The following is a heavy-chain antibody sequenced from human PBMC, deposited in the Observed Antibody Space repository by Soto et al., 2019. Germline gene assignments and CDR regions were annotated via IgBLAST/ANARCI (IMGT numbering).Heavy chain of an antibody. CDR2: TRSKGNSYTT. J-gene: IGHJ4*02. CDR1: GFTFSDHY. Sequence: GSLRLSCAASGFTFSDHYVDWVRQTPGKGLEWVGRTRSKGNSYTTEYAASVKGRFTISRDESKNSLYLQMDSLKTEDTAFYYCARSGSSTSCYDYWGQGTLVTVSS. V-gene: IGHV3-72*01. D-gene: IGHD2-2*01. CDR3: ARSGSSTSCYDY.